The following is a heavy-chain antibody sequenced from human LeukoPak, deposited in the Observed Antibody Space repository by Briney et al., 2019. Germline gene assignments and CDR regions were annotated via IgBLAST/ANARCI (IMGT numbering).Heavy chain of an antibody. CDR2: ISGSGGST. Sequence: GGTLRLSCAASGFTFSSYWMSWVRQAPGKGLEWVSAISGSGGSTYYADSVKGRFTISRDNSKNTLYLQMNSLRAEDTAVYYCASRREPAATFDYWGQGTLVTVSS. D-gene: IGHD2-2*01. CDR1: GFTFSSYW. V-gene: IGHV3-23*01. CDR3: ASRREPAATFDY. J-gene: IGHJ4*02.